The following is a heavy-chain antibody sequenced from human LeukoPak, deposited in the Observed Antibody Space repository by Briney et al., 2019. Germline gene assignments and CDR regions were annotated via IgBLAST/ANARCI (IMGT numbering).Heavy chain of an antibody. CDR2: IYYSGST. Sequence: PSETLSLTCTVSGGSISSDYWSWIRQPPGKGLEWIGYIYYSGSTKYKSSLKSRVTILVDTSKNQFSLKLNSVTAADTAVYYCARHRDAWTVDYWGQGTLVTVSS. CDR3: ARHRDAWTVDY. CDR1: GGSISSDY. J-gene: IGHJ4*02. D-gene: IGHD3/OR15-3a*01. V-gene: IGHV4-59*08.